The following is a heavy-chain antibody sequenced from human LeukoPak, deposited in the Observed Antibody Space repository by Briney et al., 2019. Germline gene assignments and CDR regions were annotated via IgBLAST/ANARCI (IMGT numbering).Heavy chain of an antibody. CDR3: AKDLQGDLWYFDY. CDR1: GFTFSSYG. D-gene: IGHD3/OR15-3a*01. V-gene: IGHV3-30*18. J-gene: IGHJ4*02. CDR2: ISYDGSNK. Sequence: GSLRLSCAASGFTFSSYGMHWVRQAPGKGLEWVAVISYDGSNKYYADSVKGRFTISRDNSKNTLYLQMNSLRAEDTAVYYCAKDLQGDLWYFDYWGQGTLVTVSS.